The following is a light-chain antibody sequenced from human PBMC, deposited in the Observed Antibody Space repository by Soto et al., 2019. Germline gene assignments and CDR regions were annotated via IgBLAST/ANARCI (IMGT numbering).Light chain of an antibody. Sequence: EFVLTQYPATLSLSPGDRAIRSSRASQSVAGSLAWYQQKPGQAPRLLIYDISTRAAAIPARFSGSGSGTDFTLTVSSLEPEDFALYYCQQRSNRITFGKGTRLEI. CDR3: QQRSNRIT. CDR1: QSVAGS. CDR2: DIS. V-gene: IGKV3-11*01. J-gene: IGKJ5*01.